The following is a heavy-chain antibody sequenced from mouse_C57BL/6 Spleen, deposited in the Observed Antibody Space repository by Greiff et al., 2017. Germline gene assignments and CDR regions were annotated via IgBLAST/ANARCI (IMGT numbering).Heavy chain of an antibody. J-gene: IGHJ3*01. CDR1: GFSLTSYG. D-gene: IGHD4-1*01. CDR2: IWSGGST. V-gene: IGHV2-4*01. Sequence: QVHVKQSGPGLVQPSQSLSITCTVSGFSLTSYGVHWVRQPPGKGLEWLGVIWSGGSTDYNAAFISRLSISKDNSKSQVFFKMNSLQADDTAIYYCANSNWDWFAYWGQGTLVTVSA. CDR3: ANSNWDWFAY.